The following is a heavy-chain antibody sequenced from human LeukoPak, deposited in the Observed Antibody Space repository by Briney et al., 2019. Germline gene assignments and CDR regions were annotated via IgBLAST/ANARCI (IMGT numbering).Heavy chain of an antibody. CDR1: TFTFSSYN. CDR2: ISSSGTYI. CDR3: VRDRGSYRPIDY. Sequence: GGSLRLSCAASTFTFSSYNMNWVRQAPGGGLEWGSSISSSGTYIYYRDSVKGRFTISRDNAENSLYLEMNSLRVEDTAIYYCVRDRGSYRPIDYWGQGTLVTVSS. J-gene: IGHJ4*02. V-gene: IGHV3-21*01. D-gene: IGHD1-26*01.